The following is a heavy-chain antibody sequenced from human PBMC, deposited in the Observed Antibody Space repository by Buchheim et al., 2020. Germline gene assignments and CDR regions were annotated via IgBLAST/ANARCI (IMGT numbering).Heavy chain of an antibody. CDR2: ISSSGSSI. D-gene: IGHD3-3*01. CDR3: ARDYSDDQNFWSGYCLGY. CDR1: GFIFSRNS. V-gene: IGHV3-48*01. J-gene: IGHJ4*02. Sequence: EVQLVESGGGLVQPGGSLRLSCAASGFIFSRNSMNWVRQAPGKGLEWVSYISSSGSSIYYADSVKGRFTSSRDNAKNSLHLQMNSLRADDTAVYYCARDYSDDQNFWSGYCLGYWGQGTL.